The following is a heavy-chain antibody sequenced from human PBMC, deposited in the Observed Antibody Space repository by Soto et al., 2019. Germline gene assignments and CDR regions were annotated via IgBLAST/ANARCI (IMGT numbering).Heavy chain of an antibody. J-gene: IGHJ6*02. D-gene: IGHD5-18*01. CDR3: ASFMGAPSTAMVNYYYYYGMDV. V-gene: IGHV4-4*02. Sequence: SETLSLTCAVSGGSISSSNWWSWVRQPPGKELEWIGEIYHSGSTNYNPSLKSRVTISVDKSKNQFSLKLSSVTSADTAVYYCASFMGAPSTAMVNYYYYYGMDVWGQGTTVTVSS. CDR1: GGSISSSNW. CDR2: IYHSGST.